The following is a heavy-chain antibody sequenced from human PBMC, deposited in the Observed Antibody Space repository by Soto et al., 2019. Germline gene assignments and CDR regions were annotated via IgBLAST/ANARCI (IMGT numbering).Heavy chain of an antibody. Sequence: PGGSLRLSCAASGFTFSSYGMHWVRQAPGKGLEWVAVISYDGSNKYYADSVKGRFTISRDNSKNTLYLQMNSLRAEDTAVYYCAKDTSVQDSGYDYELGLGLDYWGQGTLVTVSS. D-gene: IGHD5-12*01. CDR1: GFTFSSYG. J-gene: IGHJ4*02. CDR2: ISYDGSNK. CDR3: AKDTSVQDSGYDYELGLGLDY. V-gene: IGHV3-30*18.